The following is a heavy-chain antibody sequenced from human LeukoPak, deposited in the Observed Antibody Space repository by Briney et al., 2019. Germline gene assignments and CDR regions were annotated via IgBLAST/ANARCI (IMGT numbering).Heavy chain of an antibody. CDR2: IYSSGNP. CDR1: GGSISSSGYY. V-gene: IGHV4-39*07. CDR3: ARALHHFEEQGAFDI. J-gene: IGHJ3*02. D-gene: IGHD1/OR15-1a*01. Sequence: SETLSLTCTVSGGSISSSGYYWGWTRQPPGKGLEWIGSIYSSGNPYYNPSLKSRVTISVDTSKNQFSLKLSSVTAADTAVYYCARALHHFEEQGAFDIWGQGTMVTVSS.